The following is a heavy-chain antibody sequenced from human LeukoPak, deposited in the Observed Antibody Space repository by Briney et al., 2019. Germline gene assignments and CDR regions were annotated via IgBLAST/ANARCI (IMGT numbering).Heavy chain of an antibody. V-gene: IGHV3-33*01. CDR3: AREENHDAFDI. Sequence: PGGSLRLSCAASGFTFSSYGMHWVRQAPGKGLEWVAVIWYDGSNEYYADSVKGRFTISRDNSKNTLYLQMNSLRAEDTAVYYCAREENHDAFDIWGQGTMVTVSS. CDR1: GFTFSSYG. CDR2: IWYDGSNE. D-gene: IGHD2/OR15-2a*01. J-gene: IGHJ3*02.